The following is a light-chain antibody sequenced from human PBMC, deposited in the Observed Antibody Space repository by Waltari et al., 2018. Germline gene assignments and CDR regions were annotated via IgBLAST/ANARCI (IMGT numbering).Light chain of an antibody. CDR1: RSHVGYYNR. CDR3: SSYTTSNTFV. V-gene: IGLV2-18*02. J-gene: IGLJ3*02. Sequence: QSALTQPPSVSGSPGQSVTIPCTGTRSHVGYYNRFSWYNQAPGTAPKAAIYEFTYRPSGVPDRFSASRSGNTASLTISGLQAEDEADYYCSSYTTSNTFVFGGGTKLTVL. CDR2: EFT.